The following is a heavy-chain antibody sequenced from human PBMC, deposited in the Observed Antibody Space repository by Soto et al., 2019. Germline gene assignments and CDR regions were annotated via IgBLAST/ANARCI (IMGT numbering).Heavy chain of an antibody. Sequence: LEIIPLTFSVPGDCVNSGRYYWSMLRQSPGKGLEWIGYVHHSGSITYNPSLESRVTMSVDTSKNQFSLNLSSVTAAETAAYYCARDRNYGGDDYWAQGTLHTVSS. J-gene: IGHJ4*02. D-gene: IGHD3-10*01. CDR1: GDCVNSGRYY. CDR2: VHHSGSI. V-gene: IGHV4-61*01. CDR3: ARDRNYGGDDY.